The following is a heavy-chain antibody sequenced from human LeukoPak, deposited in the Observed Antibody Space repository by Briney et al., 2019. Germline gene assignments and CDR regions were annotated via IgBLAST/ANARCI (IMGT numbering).Heavy chain of an antibody. CDR1: GFTFSNHW. J-gene: IGHJ4*02. Sequence: PGGSLRLSCAASGFTFSNHWMHWVRQAPGKGLEWVSGISWNSDSTGYADSVKGRFTISRDNAKNSLYLQVNSLRAEDTALYYCAKAHLRSYDFSSAIDYWDQGTLVTVSS. D-gene: IGHD3-3*01. CDR2: ISWNSDST. V-gene: IGHV3-9*01. CDR3: AKAHLRSYDFSSAIDY.